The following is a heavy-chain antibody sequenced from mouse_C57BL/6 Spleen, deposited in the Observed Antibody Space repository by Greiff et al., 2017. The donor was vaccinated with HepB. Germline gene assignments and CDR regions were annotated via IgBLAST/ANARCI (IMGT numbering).Heavy chain of an antibody. CDR3: TTSAWFAY. CDR1: GFNIKDDY. V-gene: IGHV14-4*01. CDR2: IDPENGDT. Sequence: EVQLQETGAELVRPGASVKLSCTASGFNIKDDYMHWVKQRPEQGLEWIGWIDPENGDTEYASKFQGKATITADTSSNTAYLQLSSLTSEDTAVYYWTTSAWFAYWGQGTLVTVSA. J-gene: IGHJ3*01.